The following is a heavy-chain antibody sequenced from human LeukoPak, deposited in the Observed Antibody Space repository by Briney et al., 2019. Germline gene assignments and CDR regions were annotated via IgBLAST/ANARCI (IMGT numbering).Heavy chain of an antibody. V-gene: IGHV1-69*01. Sequence: GSSVKVSCKASGGTFSSYAISWVRQAPGQGLEWMGGIIPIFGTANYAQKFQGRVTITADESTSTAYMELSSLRSEDTAVYYCARGFLEWLLYRHWFDSWGQGTLVTVSS. J-gene: IGHJ5*01. CDR3: ARGFLEWLLYRHWFDS. D-gene: IGHD3-3*01. CDR2: IIPIFGTA. CDR1: GGTFSSYA.